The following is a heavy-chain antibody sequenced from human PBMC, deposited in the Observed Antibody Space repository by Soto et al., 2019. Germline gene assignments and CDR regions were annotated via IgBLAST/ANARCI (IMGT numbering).Heavy chain of an antibody. V-gene: IGHV1-18*04. CDR3: ARWISGGYSDWFDP. Sequence: QVQLVQSGAEVKKPGASVKVSCKASGYNFMRYGFTWVRQAPGQGLEWMGWINVDNGETKYPQKIQGRVTMTTDTSTSTVYMELSRLTSDDTAVYYCARWISGGYSDWFDPWGHGAMVTVSA. CDR2: INVDNGET. D-gene: IGHD1-26*01. CDR1: GYNFMRYG. J-gene: IGHJ5*02.